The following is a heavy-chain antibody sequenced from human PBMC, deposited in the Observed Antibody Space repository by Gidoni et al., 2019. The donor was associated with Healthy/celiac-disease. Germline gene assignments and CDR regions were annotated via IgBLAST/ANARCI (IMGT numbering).Heavy chain of an antibody. Sequence: QVQLVQSGAEVKKPGAAAKVSCKASGSTFTSYDLNWLRQATGKGLEWMGWMNPNSGNTGYAQKFQGRVTMTRNTAISTAYMELSSLRSEDTAVYYCARGHSGTGYGSGSYYKNYYYYGMDVWGQGTTVTVSS. V-gene: IGHV1-8*01. CDR2: MNPNSGNT. CDR1: GSTFTSYD. J-gene: IGHJ6*02. D-gene: IGHD3-10*01. CDR3: ARGHSGTGYGSGSYYKNYYYYGMDV.